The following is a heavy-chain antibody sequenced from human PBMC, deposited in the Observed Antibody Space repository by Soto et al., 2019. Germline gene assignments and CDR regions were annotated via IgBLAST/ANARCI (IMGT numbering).Heavy chain of an antibody. CDR3: AKDQVVRGVIFWFDP. D-gene: IGHD3-10*01. CDR1: GFTFSNYV. CDR2: ISGSGGST. J-gene: IGHJ5*02. V-gene: IGHV3-23*01. Sequence: EVQLLESGGGLVQPGGSLRVSCAASGFTFSNYVMSWVRQAPGKGLEWVSAISGSGGSTYYADSVKGRFTISRDNSKNTLYLQMNSLRAEDTAVYYCAKDQVVRGVIFWFDPWGQGTLVTVSS.